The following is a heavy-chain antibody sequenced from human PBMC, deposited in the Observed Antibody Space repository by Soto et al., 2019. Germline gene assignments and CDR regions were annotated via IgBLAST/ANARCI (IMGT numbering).Heavy chain of an antibody. CDR2: ISAYNGNT. CDR1: GYTFTSYG. D-gene: IGHD3-3*01. CDR3: ARDRLDDFWSGYYTYYYGMDV. J-gene: IGHJ6*02. V-gene: IGHV1-18*04. Sequence: ASVKVSCKASGYTFTSYGISWVRQAPGQGLEWMGWISAYNGNTNYAQKLQGRVTMTTGTSTSTAYMELRSLRSDGTAVYYCARDRLDDFWSGYYTYYYGMDVWGQGTTVTVSS.